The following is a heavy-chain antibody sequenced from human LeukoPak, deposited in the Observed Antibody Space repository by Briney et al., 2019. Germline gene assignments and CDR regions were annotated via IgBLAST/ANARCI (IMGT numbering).Heavy chain of an antibody. V-gene: IGHV3-30-3*01. CDR3: ARSVVPLRDYFDY. Sequence: SLRLSCAASGFTFSSYAMHWVRQAPGKGLEWVAVISYDGSNKYYADSVKGRFTFSRDNSKNTVYLQMNSLRAEDTAVYYCARSVVPLRDYFDYWGQGTLVTVSS. CDR2: ISYDGSNK. CDR1: GFTFSSYA. J-gene: IGHJ4*02. D-gene: IGHD2-2*01.